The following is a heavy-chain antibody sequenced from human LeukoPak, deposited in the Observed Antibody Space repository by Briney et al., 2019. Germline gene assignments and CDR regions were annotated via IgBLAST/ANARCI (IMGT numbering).Heavy chain of an antibody. CDR1: GFTFSSYG. Sequence: GGFLRLSCAASGFTFSSYGMHWVRQAPGKGLEWVAVIWYDGSDKYYADSVKGRVTISRDNSKNTLYLQMKSLRAEDTAVYYCAKGSSGSGSYLDYWGQGALVTVSS. CDR2: IWYDGSDK. J-gene: IGHJ4*02. D-gene: IGHD3-10*01. V-gene: IGHV3-33*06. CDR3: AKGSSGSGSYLDY.